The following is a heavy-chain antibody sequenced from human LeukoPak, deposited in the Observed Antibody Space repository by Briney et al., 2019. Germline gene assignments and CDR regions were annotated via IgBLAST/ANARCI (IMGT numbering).Heavy chain of an antibody. CDR3: AKDRDYDFWSGYYY. Sequence: GGSLRLSCVASGFPFSSYWLHWVRQAPGKGLVWISHINNDGSYATYAESVKGRFTISRDNSKNTLYLQMNSLRAEDTAVYYCAKDRDYDFWSGYYYWGQGTLVTVSS. J-gene: IGHJ4*02. CDR1: GFPFSSYW. V-gene: IGHV3-74*01. CDR2: INNDGSYA. D-gene: IGHD3-3*01.